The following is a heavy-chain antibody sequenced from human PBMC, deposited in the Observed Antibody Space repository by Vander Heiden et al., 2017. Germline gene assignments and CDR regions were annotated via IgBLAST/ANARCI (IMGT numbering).Heavy chain of an antibody. V-gene: IGHV3-15*01. J-gene: IGHJ4*02. CDR2: VKSKYDGGTT. Sequence: EVQLVESGGGLVKPGGSLRLSCAASGFTFSSAWMNWVRQAPGKGLVWVGRVKSKYDGGTTDYAAPVKGRFTISRDDSKNTAYLQMNNLSTEDTAVYYCSTGGSVVDYWGQGTLVTVSS. CDR1: GFTFSSAW. CDR3: STGGSVVDY.